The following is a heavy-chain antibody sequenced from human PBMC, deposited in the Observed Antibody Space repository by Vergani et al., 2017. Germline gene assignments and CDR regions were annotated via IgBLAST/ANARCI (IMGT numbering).Heavy chain of an antibody. J-gene: IGHJ6*02. V-gene: IGHV4-31*01. CDR1: GGSISSGGYY. D-gene: IGHD3-9*01. Sequence: QVQLQESGPGLVKPSQTLSLTCTVSGGSISSGGYYWSWIRQHPGKGLEWIGYIYYSGSTYYNPSLKSLVTISVDTSKNQFSLKLSSVTAADTAVYYSARGTVLRYFDWLLREGMDVWGQGTTVTVSS. CDR2: IYYSGST. CDR3: ARGTVLRYFDWLLREGMDV.